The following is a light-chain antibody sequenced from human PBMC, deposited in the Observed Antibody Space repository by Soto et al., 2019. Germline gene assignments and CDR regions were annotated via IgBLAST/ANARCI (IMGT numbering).Light chain of an antibody. CDR1: QNISRS. CDR3: HQYNGWSRT. Sequence: EIVMTQSPFTLSASPGERATLSCRASQNISRSLAWYQQKPGQGPTLLIYGASTRAGGVPARFSGGGSGTEITLTTTSLQSEDFVVYYCHQYNGWSRTFGQGTKVDIK. CDR2: GAS. V-gene: IGKV3-15*01. J-gene: IGKJ1*01.